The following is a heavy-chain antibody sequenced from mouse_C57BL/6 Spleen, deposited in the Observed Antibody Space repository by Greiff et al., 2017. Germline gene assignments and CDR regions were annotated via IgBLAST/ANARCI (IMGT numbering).Heavy chain of an antibody. D-gene: IGHD1-1*01. J-gene: IGHJ1*03. Sequence: EVLLVESGGGLVQPGGSLSLSCAASGFTFTDYYMSWVRQPPGKALEWLGFIRNKANGYTTEYSASVKGRFTISRDNYQRILYLQMNALRAEDSATYYCSRSYYYGSSYGGYFDVWGTGTTVTVSS. CDR3: SRSYYYGSSYGGYFDV. CDR2: IRNKANGYTT. V-gene: IGHV7-3*01. CDR1: GFTFTDYY.